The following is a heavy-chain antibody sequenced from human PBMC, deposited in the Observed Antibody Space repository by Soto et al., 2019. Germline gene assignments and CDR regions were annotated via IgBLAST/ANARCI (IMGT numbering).Heavy chain of an antibody. CDR3: ARERVEGYCSGGSCQNYYYFDY. Sequence: ASVKVSCKASGGTFSSYTISWVRQAPGQGLEWMGRIIPILGIANYAQKFQGRVTITADKSTSTAYMELSSLRSEDTAVYYCARERVEGYCSGGSCQNYYYFDYWGQGTLVTVSS. D-gene: IGHD2-15*01. CDR2: IIPILGIA. V-gene: IGHV1-69*04. J-gene: IGHJ4*02. CDR1: GGTFSSYT.